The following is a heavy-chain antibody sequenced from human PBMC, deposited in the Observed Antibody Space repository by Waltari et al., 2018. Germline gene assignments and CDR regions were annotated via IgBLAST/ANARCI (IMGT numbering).Heavy chain of an antibody. CDR2: IYYSGST. J-gene: IGHJ5*02. Sequence: QVQLQESGPGLVKPSETLSLTCTVSGGSISSHYWSWIRQPTGKGLEWIGYIYYSGSTNYNPSLKSRVTISVDTSKNQFSLKLSSVTAADTAVYYCARDRDFWSGYYTGNWFDPWGQGTLVTVSS. V-gene: IGHV4-59*11. CDR1: GGSISSHY. D-gene: IGHD3-3*01. CDR3: ARDRDFWSGYYTGNWFDP.